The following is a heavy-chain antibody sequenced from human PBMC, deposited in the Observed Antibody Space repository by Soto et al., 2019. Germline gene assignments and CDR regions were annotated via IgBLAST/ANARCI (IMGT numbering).Heavy chain of an antibody. Sequence: ASVKVSCKASGYTFTSYGISWVRQAPGQGLEWMGWISAYNGNTNYAQKLQGRVTMTTDTSTSTAYMELRSLRSDDTAVYYCARGLMEITIFGVVMPSDYYYYYYKDVWGKGTTVTVSS. D-gene: IGHD3-3*01. CDR3: ARGLMEITIFGVVMPSDYYYYYYKDV. V-gene: IGHV1-18*01. CDR2: ISAYNGNT. J-gene: IGHJ6*03. CDR1: GYTFTSYG.